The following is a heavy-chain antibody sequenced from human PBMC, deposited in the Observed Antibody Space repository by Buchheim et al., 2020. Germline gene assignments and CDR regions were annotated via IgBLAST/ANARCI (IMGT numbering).Heavy chain of an antibody. CDR1: GYSFTSYW. V-gene: IGHV5-10-1*01. D-gene: IGHD6-6*01. CDR3: VCAPPGSSGFSYFDY. J-gene: IGHJ4*02. CDR2: IDPSDSYT. Sequence: EVQLVQSGAEVKKPGESLRISCKGSGYSFTSYWISWVRQMPGKGLEWMGRIDPSDSYTNYSPSFQGHVTISDDKSIRTAYLQWSSLKDSDTSMYYCVCAPPGSSGFSYFDYWGQGTL.